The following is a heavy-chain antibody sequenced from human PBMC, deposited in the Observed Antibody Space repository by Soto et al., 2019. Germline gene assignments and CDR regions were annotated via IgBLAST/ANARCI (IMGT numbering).Heavy chain of an antibody. D-gene: IGHD5-12*01. Sequence: QVQLVESGGGVVQPGRSLRLSCAASGFTFSSYGMHWVRQAPGKGLEWVAVISYDGSNKYYADSVKGRFTISRDNSKNTLYLQMNSLRAEDTAVYYCAKDRGIYSGYHSGMDVWGQGTTVTVSS. CDR1: GFTFSSYG. J-gene: IGHJ6*02. CDR3: AKDRGIYSGYHSGMDV. V-gene: IGHV3-30*18. CDR2: ISYDGSNK.